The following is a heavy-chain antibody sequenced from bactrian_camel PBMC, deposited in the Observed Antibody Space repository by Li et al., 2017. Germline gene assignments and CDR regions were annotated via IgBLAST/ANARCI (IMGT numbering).Heavy chain of an antibody. D-gene: IGHD1*01. CDR3: VASGFTY. CDR1: GYTYRGYC. J-gene: IGHJ4*01. CDR2: ISSGAGRT. V-gene: IGHV3S19*01. Sequence: VQLVESGGGSVQVGESLTLSCEASGYTYRGYCMTWVRQAPGKGLEWVSSISSGAGRTYYADSVKGRFTISKDNAKNTLYLQMDSLKPEDTTVYHCVASGFTYWGQGTQVTVS.